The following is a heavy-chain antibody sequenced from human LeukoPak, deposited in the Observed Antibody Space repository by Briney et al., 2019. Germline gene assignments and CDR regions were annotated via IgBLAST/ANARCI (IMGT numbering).Heavy chain of an antibody. Sequence: GGSLRLSCLASDFIFTKYWMTWVRQAPGKGLEWVANIREDGNKENYIDSVRGRFSISRDNAKNSLYLQMNSLRAEDTAVYYCARDGSGRVPEMSAPDYWGQGTLVTVSS. D-gene: IGHD3-10*01. J-gene: IGHJ4*02. CDR2: IREDGNKE. CDR3: ARDGSGRVPEMSAPDY. V-gene: IGHV3-7*01. CDR1: DFIFTKYW.